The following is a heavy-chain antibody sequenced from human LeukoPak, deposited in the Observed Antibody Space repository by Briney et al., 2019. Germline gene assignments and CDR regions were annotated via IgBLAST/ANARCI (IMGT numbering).Heavy chain of an antibody. Sequence: PSETLSLTCAVYGGSFSGYYWSWIRQPPGKGLEWIGEINHSGSTNYNPSLKSRVTISVDTSKNQFSLKLSSVTAADTAVYYCASLTSHWNPDSPSHYYGMDVWGQGTTVTVPS. CDR2: INHSGST. CDR3: ASLTSHWNPDSPSHYYGMDV. J-gene: IGHJ6*02. D-gene: IGHD1-1*01. V-gene: IGHV4-34*01. CDR1: GGSFSGYY.